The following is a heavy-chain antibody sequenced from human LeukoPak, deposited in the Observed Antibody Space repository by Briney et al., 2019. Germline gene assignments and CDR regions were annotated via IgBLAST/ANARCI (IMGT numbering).Heavy chain of an antibody. D-gene: IGHD6-19*01. V-gene: IGHV3-30-3*01. J-gene: IGHJ4*02. Sequence: GRSLRLSCAASGFTFSSYAMHWVRQAPGKGLEWVAVISYDGSNKYYADSVKGRFTISRDNSKNTLYLQMNSLRAEDTAVYYCARNPGYSSGWSSLWGQGTLVTVSS. CDR1: GFTFSSYA. CDR3: ARNPGYSSGWSSL. CDR2: ISYDGSNK.